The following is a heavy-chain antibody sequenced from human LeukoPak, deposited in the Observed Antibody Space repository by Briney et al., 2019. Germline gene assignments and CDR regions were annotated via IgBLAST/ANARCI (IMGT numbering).Heavy chain of an antibody. J-gene: IGHJ5*02. CDR3: TKGPYLTTVASFFDP. V-gene: IGHV3-30*18. CDR2: IAYDGSNK. CDR1: GLIFSSYG. D-gene: IGHD4-23*01. Sequence: PGRSLRLSCAASGLIFSSYGMHWVRQAPGKGLEWVAVIAYDGSNKYYADSVKGRFTISRDNSKNTMYLQMTSLRPDDTALYYCTKGPYLTTVASFFDPWGQGTLVTVSS.